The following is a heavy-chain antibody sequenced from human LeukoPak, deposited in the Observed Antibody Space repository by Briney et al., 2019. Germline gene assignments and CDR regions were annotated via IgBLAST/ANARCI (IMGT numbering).Heavy chain of an antibody. V-gene: IGHV4-59*01. D-gene: IGHD3-10*01. Sequence: SETLSLTCTVSGGSISSYYLSWIRQPPGKGLEWIGYIYYSGSTNYNPSPKSRCTISVDTSQTQFSLKLRSVTAGEPAVYYCARDMGYYGSGSWGMDVWGQGTTVTVSS. CDR2: IYYSGST. CDR1: GGSISSYY. J-gene: IGHJ6*02. CDR3: ARDMGYYGSGSWGMDV.